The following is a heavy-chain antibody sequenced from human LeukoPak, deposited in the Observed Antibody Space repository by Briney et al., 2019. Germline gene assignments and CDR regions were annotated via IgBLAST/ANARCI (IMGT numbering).Heavy chain of an antibody. CDR3: ARAPGYRSFLDY. V-gene: IGHV3-21*01. CDR2: ISSSSSYI. Sequence: GGSLRLSCAASGFTFSSYSMNWVRQAPGKGLEWVSSISSSSSYIYSADSVKGRFTISRDNAKNSLYLQMNSLRAEDMAVYYCARAPGYRSFLDYWGQGTLVTVAS. CDR1: GFTFSSYS. D-gene: IGHD6-13*01. J-gene: IGHJ4*02.